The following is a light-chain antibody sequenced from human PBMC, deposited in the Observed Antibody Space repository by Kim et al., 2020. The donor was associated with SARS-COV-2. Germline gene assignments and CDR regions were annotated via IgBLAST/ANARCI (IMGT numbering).Light chain of an antibody. CDR1: QGISNW. CDR2: AAS. CDR3: QQGVSFPRT. V-gene: IGKV1-12*01. J-gene: IGKJ4*01. Sequence: YIGERVNMTCRESQGISNWLAWYQHKPGEDTKLLIYAASGVNTGVPSRFSGSGSGTDFTLTIRSLQPEDFETYYCQQGVSFPRTFGGGTKLEI.